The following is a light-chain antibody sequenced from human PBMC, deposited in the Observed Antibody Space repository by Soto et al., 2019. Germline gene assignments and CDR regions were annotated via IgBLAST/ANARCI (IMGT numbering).Light chain of an antibody. CDR1: SSNIGAGYD. Sequence: QSALTQPPSVSGAPGQRVTISCTGSSSNIGAGYDVHWYQQLPGTAPKLLIFGNSNRPSGVPDRFSGSNSGTSASLAITGLQAEDEADYHCSSYTTASTWVFGGGTKLTVL. CDR2: GNS. V-gene: IGLV1-40*01. CDR3: SSYTTASTWV. J-gene: IGLJ3*02.